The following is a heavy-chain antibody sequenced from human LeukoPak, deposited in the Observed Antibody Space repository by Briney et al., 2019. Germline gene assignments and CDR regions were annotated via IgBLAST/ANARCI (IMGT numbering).Heavy chain of an antibody. J-gene: IGHJ3*01. Sequence: ASVKVSCKASGYRFSDYTMNWVRQAPGQGLEWMGWSNTNTGTPSYAQGFTGRFVFSLDTSVTTAYLLITNLKTEDTAVYYCAREPVHGADAFALWGQGTMVTVPS. D-gene: IGHD3-16*01. CDR1: GYRFSDYT. V-gene: IGHV7-4-1*02. CDR2: SNTNTGTP. CDR3: AREPVHGADAFAL.